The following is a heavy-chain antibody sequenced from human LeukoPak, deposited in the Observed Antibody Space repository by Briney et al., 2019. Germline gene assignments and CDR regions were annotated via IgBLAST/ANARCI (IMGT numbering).Heavy chain of an antibody. CDR3: ARTPSQRRNSTSRGYFDY. V-gene: IGHV1-8*03. J-gene: IGHJ4*02. D-gene: IGHD2-2*01. Sequence: ASVKVSCKASGYTFTSYDINWVRQATGQGLEWMGWMNPNSGNTGYAQKFQGRVTITRNTSISTAYMELSSLRSEDTAVYYCARTPSQRRNSTSRGYFDYWGQGTLVTVSS. CDR2: MNPNSGNT. CDR1: GYTFTSYD.